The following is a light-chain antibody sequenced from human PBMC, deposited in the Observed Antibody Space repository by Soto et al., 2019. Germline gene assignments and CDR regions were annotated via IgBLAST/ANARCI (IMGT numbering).Light chain of an antibody. CDR1: QNIRNL. Sequence: DIQMSQSPSTLSASVGDSVTITCRASQNIRNLLAWYQQKPGKAPNPLIYDASSLKSGVPSRFSGSGSGTDFTLTISSLQPEDFATYYCQQSYSTPSITFGQGTRLEIK. J-gene: IGKJ5*01. V-gene: IGKV1-39*01. CDR3: QQSYSTPSIT. CDR2: DAS.